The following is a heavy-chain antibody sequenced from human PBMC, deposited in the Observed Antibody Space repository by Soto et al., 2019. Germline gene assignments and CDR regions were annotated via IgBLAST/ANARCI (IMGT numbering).Heavy chain of an antibody. CDR1: GYTFTSYY. CDR2: INPSGGST. D-gene: IGHD1-26*01. CDR3: ARARIVAATTFGGMDV. J-gene: IGHJ6*02. V-gene: IGHV1-46*01. Sequence: ASVKVSCKASGYTFTSYYMHWVRQAPGQGLEWMGIINPSGGSTSYAQKFQGRVTMTRDTSTSTVYKELSSLRSEDTAVYYCARARIVAATTFGGMDVWGQGTTVTVSS.